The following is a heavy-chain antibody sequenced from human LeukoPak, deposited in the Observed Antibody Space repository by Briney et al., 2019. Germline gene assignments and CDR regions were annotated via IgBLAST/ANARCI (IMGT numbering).Heavy chain of an antibody. CDR2: IGFDGSKI. J-gene: IGHJ4*02. Sequence: PGGSLRLSCVASGFTFSSYGMQWVRQAPGKGLEGVAFIGFDGSKIYYADSVKGRFTISRDNSKNTVNLQMNSLRVEDTAVYYCAKDSDTYGHRHFDHWGQGTLVTVSS. CDR1: GFTFSSYG. V-gene: IGHV3-30*02. CDR3: AKDSDTYGHRHFDH. D-gene: IGHD2-8*01.